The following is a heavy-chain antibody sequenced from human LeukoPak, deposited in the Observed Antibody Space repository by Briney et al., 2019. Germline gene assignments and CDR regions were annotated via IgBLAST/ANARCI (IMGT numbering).Heavy chain of an antibody. Sequence: GESLKISCKGSGYSFTSYWIGRVRQMPGKGLEWMGITYPGDSDTRYSPSFQGQVTISADKSISTAYLQWSSLKASDTAMYYCARRDVVVVAATDHDAFDIWGQGTMVTVSS. D-gene: IGHD2-15*01. J-gene: IGHJ3*02. V-gene: IGHV5-51*01. CDR2: TYPGDSDT. CDR3: ARRDVVVVAATDHDAFDI. CDR1: GYSFTSYW.